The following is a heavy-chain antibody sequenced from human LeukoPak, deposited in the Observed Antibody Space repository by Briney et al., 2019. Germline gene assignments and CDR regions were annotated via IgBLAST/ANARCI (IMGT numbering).Heavy chain of an antibody. Sequence: GGSLRLSCAASGFTFSSYAMHWVRQAPGKGLEWVAVVSYDGSNKYYADSVKGRFTISRDNSKNTLYLQMNSLRAEDTAVYYCAKSGYNRFDYWGQGTLVTASS. CDR3: AKSGYNRFDY. J-gene: IGHJ4*02. V-gene: IGHV3-30*04. CDR2: VSYDGSNK. CDR1: GFTFSSYA. D-gene: IGHD5-24*01.